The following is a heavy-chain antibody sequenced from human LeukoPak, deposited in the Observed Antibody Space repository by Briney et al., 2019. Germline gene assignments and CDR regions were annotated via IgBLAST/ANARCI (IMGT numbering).Heavy chain of an antibody. J-gene: IGHJ3*02. Sequence: ASVKVSCKASGYTFTSYDINWVRQATGQGLEWMGWMSPNSGDTGYAQKFQGWVTMTRDTSISTAYMELSRLRSDDTAVYYCARASETHDAFDIWGQGTMVTVSS. CDR2: MSPNSGDT. CDR3: ARASETHDAFDI. V-gene: IGHV1-8*01. CDR1: GYTFTSYD.